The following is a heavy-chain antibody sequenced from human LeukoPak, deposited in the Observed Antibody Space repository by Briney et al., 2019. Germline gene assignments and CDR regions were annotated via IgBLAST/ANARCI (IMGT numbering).Heavy chain of an antibody. Sequence: GGSLRLSCTASGFTFDDYAMHWVRQAPGKGLEWVSGISWNSGSIGYADSVKGRFTISRDNAKNSLYLQMNSLRAEDTALYYCAKDLFPQGEQQLVLGDWGQGTLVTVSS. V-gene: IGHV3-9*01. CDR1: GFTFDDYA. CDR2: ISWNSGSI. J-gene: IGHJ4*02. D-gene: IGHD6-13*01. CDR3: AKDLFPQGEQQLVLGD.